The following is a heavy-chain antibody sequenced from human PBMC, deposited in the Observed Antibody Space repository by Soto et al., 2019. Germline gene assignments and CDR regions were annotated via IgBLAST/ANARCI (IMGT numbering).Heavy chain of an antibody. Sequence: ASVKVSCKASGYTFTSHAMHWVRQAPGQRLEWMGWINAGNGNTKYSQKFQGRVTITRDTSASTAYMELSSLRSEDTAVYYCARESIAARGTFQHWGQGTLVTVSS. J-gene: IGHJ1*01. V-gene: IGHV1-3*01. D-gene: IGHD6-6*01. CDR2: INAGNGNT. CDR1: GYTFTSHA. CDR3: ARESIAARGTFQH.